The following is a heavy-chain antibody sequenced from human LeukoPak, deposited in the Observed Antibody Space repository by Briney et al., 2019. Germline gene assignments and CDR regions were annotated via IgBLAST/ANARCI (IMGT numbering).Heavy chain of an antibody. CDR3: ARDIVRASMVRGVIDYYYYYMDV. CDR1: GFTFSSYG. Sequence: GRSLRLSCAASGFTFSSYGMHWVRQAPGKGLEWVAVIWYDGSNKYYADSVKGRFTISSDNSKNTLYLRMNSLRAEDTAVYYCARDIVRASMVRGVIDYYYYYMDVWGKGTTVTVSS. J-gene: IGHJ6*03. D-gene: IGHD3-10*01. CDR2: IWYDGSNK. V-gene: IGHV3-33*01.